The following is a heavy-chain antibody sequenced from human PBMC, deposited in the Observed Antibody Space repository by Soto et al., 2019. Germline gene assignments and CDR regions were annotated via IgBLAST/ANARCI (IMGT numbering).Heavy chain of an antibody. CDR3: AIDTTVPVVSAYYDILTGSLPRPYYYMDV. Sequence: GGSLRLSCAASGFTFSDYYMSWIRQAPGKGLEWVSYISSSGSTIYYADNVKGRFTISRDNAKNSLYLQMNSLRAEDTAVYYCAIDTTVPVVSAYYDILTGSLPRPYYYMDVWGKGTTVTVSS. CDR1: GFTFSDYY. J-gene: IGHJ6*03. V-gene: IGHV3-11*01. D-gene: IGHD3-9*01. CDR2: ISSSGSTI.